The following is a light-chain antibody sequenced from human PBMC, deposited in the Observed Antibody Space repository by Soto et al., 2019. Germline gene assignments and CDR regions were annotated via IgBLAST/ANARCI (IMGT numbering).Light chain of an antibody. CDR2: EVS. J-gene: IGLJ2*01. V-gene: IGLV2-14*01. CDR3: SSYTTSSTLE. Sequence: ALTQPASVSGSPGQSITISCTGTSSDIGHYNYVSWYQQHPGKAPKLMIYEVSNRPSGVSNRFSGSKSGNTASLTISGLQAEDEADYYCSSYTTSSTLEIGGGTKLTVL. CDR1: SSDIGHYNY.